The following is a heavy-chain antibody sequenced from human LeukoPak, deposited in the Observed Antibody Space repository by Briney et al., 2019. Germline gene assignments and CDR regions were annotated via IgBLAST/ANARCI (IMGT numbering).Heavy chain of an antibody. V-gene: IGHV5-51*01. CDR1: GYKFPTYW. CDR2: IYPDDSDT. J-gene: IGHJ3*02. CDR3: ARHEGYCISSSCSDTFDI. D-gene: IGHD2-2*01. Sequence: GESLKISCKGSGYKFPTYWIGWVRQMPGKGLEWMGIIYPDDSDTRYSPSFQGLVTISADKSISTAYLQWSSLKASDTAMYYCARHEGYCISSSCSDTFDIWGQGTMVTVSS.